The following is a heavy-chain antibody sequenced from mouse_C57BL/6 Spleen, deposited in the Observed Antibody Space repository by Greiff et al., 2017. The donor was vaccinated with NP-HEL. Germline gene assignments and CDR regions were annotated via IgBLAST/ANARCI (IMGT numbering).Heavy chain of an antibody. CDR2: IWSGGST. V-gene: IGHV2-5*01. CDR1: GFSLTSYG. D-gene: IGHD1-1*01. CDR3: AKSYYGSSYWYFDV. J-gene: IGHJ1*03. Sequence: QVQLQQSGPGLVQPSQSLSITCTVSGFSLTSYGVHWVRQSPGKGLEWLGVIWSGGSTDYNAAFMSRLSITKDNSKSQVFFKMNSLQADDTAIYYCAKSYYGSSYWYFDVWGTGTTVTVSS.